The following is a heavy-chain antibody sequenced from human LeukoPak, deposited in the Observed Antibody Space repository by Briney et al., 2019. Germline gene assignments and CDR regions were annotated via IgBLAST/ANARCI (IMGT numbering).Heavy chain of an antibody. CDR1: GGTFSSYA. D-gene: IGHD3-3*01. Sequence: SVKVSCKASGGTFSSYAISWVRQAPGQGLEWMGRIIPILGIANYAQEFQGRVTITADKSTSTAYMELSSLRSEDTAVYYCARDKRDFWSGYYLGYYFDYWGQGTLVTVSS. CDR3: ARDKRDFWSGYYLGYYFDY. J-gene: IGHJ4*02. CDR2: IIPILGIA. V-gene: IGHV1-69*04.